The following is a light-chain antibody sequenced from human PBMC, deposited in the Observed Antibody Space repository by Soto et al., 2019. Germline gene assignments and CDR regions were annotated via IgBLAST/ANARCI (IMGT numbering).Light chain of an antibody. V-gene: IGKV3-15*01. Sequence: EIVMTQSPATLSVSPGERATLSCRASQSVSNNLAWYQKKPGQAPRLLIYGASTRATGIPARVSGDGSGTEFTLTISSLQSEDVAVYYCQQYNNWWTFGQGTSVEIK. CDR2: GAS. CDR3: QQYNNWWT. J-gene: IGKJ1*01. CDR1: QSVSNN.